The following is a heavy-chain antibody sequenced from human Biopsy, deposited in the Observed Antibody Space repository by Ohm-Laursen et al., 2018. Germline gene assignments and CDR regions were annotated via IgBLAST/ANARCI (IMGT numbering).Heavy chain of an antibody. CDR3: AKGITVYGVVLPYYFDD. J-gene: IGHJ4*02. Sequence: TLSLTCNVSGGSIRGSTYYWGWIRQTPGKGLEWIGSVYFSGNTYYNPSLGGRVTISVDTSKNHFSLKLISVTAADTAVYYCAKGITVYGVVLPYYFDDWGQGTLVTVSS. CDR2: VYFSGNT. D-gene: IGHD3-3*01. V-gene: IGHV4-39*02. CDR1: GGSIRGSTYY.